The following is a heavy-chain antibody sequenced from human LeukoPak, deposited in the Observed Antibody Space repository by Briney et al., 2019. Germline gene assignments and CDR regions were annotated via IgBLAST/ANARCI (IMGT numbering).Heavy chain of an antibody. D-gene: IGHD1-1*01. V-gene: IGHV1-69*13. CDR1: GGTFSSYE. CDR3: AKERGTTGTPHADALDI. Sequence: ASVKVSCKASGGTFSSYEISWVRQAPGQGLEWMGGIIPMFDTANYAQKFQDRVTITADESTSTAYMELSSLRSEDTAVYYCAKERGTTGTPHADALDIWGQGTMVAVSS. J-gene: IGHJ3*02. CDR2: IIPMFDTA.